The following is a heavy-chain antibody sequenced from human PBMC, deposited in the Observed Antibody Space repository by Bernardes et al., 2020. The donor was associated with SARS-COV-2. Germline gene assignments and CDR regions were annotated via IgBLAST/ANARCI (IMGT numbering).Heavy chain of an antibody. V-gene: IGHV1-69*13. J-gene: IGHJ5*02. CDR3: AREPIAARPGIWFDP. CDR2: IIPMFGST. CDR1: GDTFTSYA. Sequence: SVKVSCKASGDTFTSYAFIWVRQDPGQGLEWMGRIIPMFGSTNYAQNFQGRVTITADESSSTAYMELSSLRSEDTALYYCAREPIAARPGIWFDPWGQGTLVTVSS. D-gene: IGHD6-6*01.